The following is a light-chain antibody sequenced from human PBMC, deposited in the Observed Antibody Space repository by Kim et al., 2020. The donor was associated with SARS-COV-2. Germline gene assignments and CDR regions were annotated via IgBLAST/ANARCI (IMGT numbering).Light chain of an antibody. CDR1: SLRKFY. J-gene: IGLJ2*01. V-gene: IGLV3-19*01. Sequence: ALGQTVKITCQGASLRKFYASWYQQKPAQAPLLIIFGRENRPSGIPDRFSASSSGNTASLTITGAQAEDEADYYCNSRDSGGNHLVFGGGTQLTVL. CDR2: GRE. CDR3: NSRDSGGNHLV.